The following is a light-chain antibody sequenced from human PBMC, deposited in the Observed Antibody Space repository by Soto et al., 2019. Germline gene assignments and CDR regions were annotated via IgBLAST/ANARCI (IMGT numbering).Light chain of an antibody. V-gene: IGKV1-39*01. CDR3: KQSYSTPKT. CDR2: TAS. J-gene: IGKJ1*01. CDR1: QSIGSS. Sequence: DIQMTQSPSSLSSSLGDRVTITCRASQSIGSSLNWYQQKPGKAPKLLIYTASTLQSGVQSRFSGSGSGTDSTLTINSLQPEDFATYYCKQSYSTPKTFGQGTKVDI.